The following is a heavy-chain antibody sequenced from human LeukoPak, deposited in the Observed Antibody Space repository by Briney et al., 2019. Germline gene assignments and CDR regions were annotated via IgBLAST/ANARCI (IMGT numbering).Heavy chain of an antibody. D-gene: IGHD6-19*01. V-gene: IGHV1-69*05. Sequence: SVKVSCKASGGTFSSYAISWVRQAPGQGLEWMGGIIPIFGTANYAQKFQGRVTITTDESTSTAYMELSSLRSEDTAVYYCARGGVYSSGFDYWGQGTLVTVSS. CDR3: ARGGVYSSGFDY. CDR2: IIPIFGTA. CDR1: GGTFSSYA. J-gene: IGHJ4*02.